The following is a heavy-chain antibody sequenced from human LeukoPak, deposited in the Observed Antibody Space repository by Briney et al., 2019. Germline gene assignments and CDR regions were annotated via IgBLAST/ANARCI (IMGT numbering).Heavy chain of an antibody. V-gene: IGHV4-34*01. Sequence: SETLSLTCAVYGGPFSGYYWSWIRQPPGKGLEWIGEINHSGSTNYNPSLKSRVTISVDTSKNQFSLKLSSVTAADTAVYYCARGPQWLRFSCGFDYWGQGTLVTVSS. CDR1: GGPFSGYY. CDR3: ARGPQWLRFSCGFDY. CDR2: INHSGST. D-gene: IGHD5-12*01. J-gene: IGHJ4*02.